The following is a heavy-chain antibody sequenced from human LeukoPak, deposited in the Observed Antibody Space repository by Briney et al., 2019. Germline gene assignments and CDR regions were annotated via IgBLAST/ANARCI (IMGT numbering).Heavy chain of an antibody. CDR3: AKDFLSGGSIWYSDAFDI. D-gene: IGHD6-13*01. Sequence: GSPLRLSCGASVFTFCIYRTQGLPEARGKARECGAYISYDGSKKYYADTVKGRFTISRDNSKTTLYLQMTSLRAEDTAVYYCAKDFLSGGSIWYSDAFDIWGQGTMVTVSS. J-gene: IGHJ3*02. CDR1: VFTFCIYR. V-gene: IGHV3-30*18. CDR2: ISYDGSKK.